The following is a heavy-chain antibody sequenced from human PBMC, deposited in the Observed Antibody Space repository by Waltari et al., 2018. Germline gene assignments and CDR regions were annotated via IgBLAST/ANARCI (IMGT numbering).Heavy chain of an antibody. V-gene: IGHV3-73*01. CDR1: DFIFSDSA. J-gene: IGHJ5*02. CDR2: IRTKPNSYAT. CDR3: ATHDPLDH. Sequence: GGLVQPGGSLKLSCVGSDFIFSDSAIHWVRQSSGKGLEWVGRIRTKPNSYATAYGASVKGRFTISRDDSRNTAYLLMSGLKTEDTAVYYCATHDPLDHWGQGTLVTVSS.